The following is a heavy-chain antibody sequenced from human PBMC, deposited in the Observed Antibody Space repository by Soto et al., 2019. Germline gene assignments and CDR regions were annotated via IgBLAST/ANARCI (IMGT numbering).Heavy chain of an antibody. D-gene: IGHD6-19*01. CDR3: ARGRIIVAGGFDP. Sequence: QVQLVQSGAEVKKPGASVKVSCKASGYTFTSYDIIWVRQATGQGLEWMGWMTPSTGNTDSAEKFWGRLTMTRNTSLSTVYMELSSLSFEDTAVYYCARGRIIVAGGFDPWGQGTLVTVSS. CDR2: MTPSTGNT. V-gene: IGHV1-8*01. CDR1: GYTFTSYD. J-gene: IGHJ5*02.